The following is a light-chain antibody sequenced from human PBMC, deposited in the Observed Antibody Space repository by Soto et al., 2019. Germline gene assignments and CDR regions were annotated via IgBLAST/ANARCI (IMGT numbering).Light chain of an antibody. J-gene: IGLJ1*01. CDR2: YDS. CDR1: NIGSKS. Sequence: SYELTQPPSVSVAPGKTARITCGGNNIGSKSVHWYQQKPRQAPVLVIYYDSDRPSGIPERFSGSNSGNTATLTISRVEAGDEADYYCQVWDSSSDPRGVFGTGTKVTVL. V-gene: IGLV3-21*04. CDR3: QVWDSSSDPRGV.